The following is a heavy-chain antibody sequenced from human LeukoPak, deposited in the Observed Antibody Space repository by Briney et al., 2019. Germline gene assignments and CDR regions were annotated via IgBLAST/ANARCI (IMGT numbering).Heavy chain of an antibody. Sequence: GGSLRLSCAASGSTFSTYWMHWVRQAPGKGLEWVSRVDSGGSFTNYADPVKGRFTISRDNAHNTLYLQMSSLRAEDTGVYYCARDRVLDSGSCDYWGQGTLVTVSS. D-gene: IGHD3-10*01. V-gene: IGHV3-74*01. CDR2: VDSGGSFT. J-gene: IGHJ4*02. CDR3: ARDRVLDSGSCDY. CDR1: GSTFSTYW.